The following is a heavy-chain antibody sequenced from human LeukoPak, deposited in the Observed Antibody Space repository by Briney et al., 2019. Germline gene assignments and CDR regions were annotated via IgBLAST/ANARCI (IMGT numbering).Heavy chain of an antibody. J-gene: IGHJ4*02. Sequence: GGSLRPSCAASGFTFSSYWMSWVRQAPGKGLEWVANVKQDGSETYYVDSVKGRLTISRDNAKNSLFLQMNSLRAEDTAVYYCARTNTMVTPRHFDYWGQGTLVTVSP. D-gene: IGHD4-23*01. V-gene: IGHV3-7*01. CDR2: VKQDGSET. CDR1: GFTFSSYW. CDR3: ARTNTMVTPRHFDY.